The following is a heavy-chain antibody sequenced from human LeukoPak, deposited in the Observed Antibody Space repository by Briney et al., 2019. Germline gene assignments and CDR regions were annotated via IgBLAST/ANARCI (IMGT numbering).Heavy chain of an antibody. CDR1: GYTFTSYC. J-gene: IGHJ6*02. D-gene: IGHD2-2*01. CDR3: ARLATGYCSSTSCHEYGMDV. CDR2: INPSGGST. Sequence: GASVKVSCKASGYTFTSYCMHWVRQAPGQGLEWMGIINPSGGSTSYAQKFQGRVTMTRDTSTSTVYMELSSLRSEDTAVYYCARLATGYCSSTSCHEYGMDVWGQGTTVTVSS. V-gene: IGHV1-46*01.